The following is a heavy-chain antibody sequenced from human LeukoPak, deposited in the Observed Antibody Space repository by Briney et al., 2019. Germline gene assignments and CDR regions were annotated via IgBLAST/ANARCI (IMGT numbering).Heavy chain of an antibody. J-gene: IGHJ4*02. Sequence: GESLTISCKGSGYGFSSYWIGWVRQMPGKGLEYMGIICPGDSDTRYSQSFQGQVTISADKSITTAYLQWSSLKASDTAMYYCARHTTVGGSLRFDYWGQGTLVSVSS. CDR2: ICPGDSDT. V-gene: IGHV5-51*01. CDR3: ARHTTVGGSLRFDY. CDR1: GYGFSSYW. D-gene: IGHD4-23*01.